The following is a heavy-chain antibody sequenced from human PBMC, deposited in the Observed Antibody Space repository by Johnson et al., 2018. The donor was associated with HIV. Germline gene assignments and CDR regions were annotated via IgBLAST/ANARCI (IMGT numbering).Heavy chain of an antibody. CDR3: AKVLTSSTSWLDDAFDI. CDR2: IWYDGSEK. V-gene: IGHV3-33*06. Sequence: VPLVESGGGLVPPGRSLRLSCAASGFNFNTYGMHWVRQAPGKGLEWVALIWYDGSEKDYADSVKGRFTISRDNSKNTLFLQMNSLRAEDTAVYYCAKVLTSSTSWLDDAFDICGQGTMVTVSS. CDR1: GFNFNTYG. J-gene: IGHJ3*02. D-gene: IGHD6-13*01.